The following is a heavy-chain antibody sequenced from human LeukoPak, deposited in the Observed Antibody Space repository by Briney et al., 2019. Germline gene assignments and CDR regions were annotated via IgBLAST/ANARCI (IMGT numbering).Heavy chain of an antibody. J-gene: IGHJ6*02. D-gene: IGHD2-2*01. V-gene: IGHV3-30*04. CDR3: ARERIVVVVTENKLQHLGMDV. CDR1: GFTFRSYS. CDR2: ISYDGSNQ. Sequence: GGSLRLSCAASGFTFRSYSIHWVLQAPGKGLEWVARISYDGSNQNYADSVKGRFTISRDNSQNTVYLQMNSLRAEDSAVYYCARERIVVVVTENKLQHLGMDVWGQGTTVIVSS.